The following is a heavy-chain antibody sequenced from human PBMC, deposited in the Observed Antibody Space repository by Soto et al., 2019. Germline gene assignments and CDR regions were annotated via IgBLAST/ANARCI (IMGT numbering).Heavy chain of an antibody. J-gene: IGHJ6*03. CDR1: GSTLMGMV. D-gene: IGHD6-6*01. Sequence: EVQLAESGGGLAQPGGPRGPSVPAPGSTLMGMVMDWVRQAPGKGLEYVSGISSNGVGTYYANSVQGRFTISRDNSKNTVYLQMGSLRPEDMAVYYCARRARPDFYYMDVWGKGTTVTVSS. CDR3: ARRARPDFYYMDV. CDR2: ISSNGVGT. V-gene: IGHV3-64*01.